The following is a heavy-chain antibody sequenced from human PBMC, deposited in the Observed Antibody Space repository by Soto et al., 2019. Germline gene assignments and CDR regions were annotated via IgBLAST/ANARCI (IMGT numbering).Heavy chain of an antibody. CDR1: GDSISNLDYF. D-gene: IGHD7-27*01. J-gene: IGHJ5*01. CDR3: ARGRYCLTGRCFPNWFDS. Sequence: SETLSLTCSVSGDSISNLDYFWAWIRQPPGQALEYIGYIYKSATTYYNPSFESRVSISVDTSKSQFSLNVTSVTAADTAVYFCARGRYCLTGRCFPNWFDSWGQGALVTVSS. V-gene: IGHV4-30-4*01. CDR2: IYKSATT.